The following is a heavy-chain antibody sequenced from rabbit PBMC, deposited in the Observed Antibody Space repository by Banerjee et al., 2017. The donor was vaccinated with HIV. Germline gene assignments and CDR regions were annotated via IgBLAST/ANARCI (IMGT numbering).Heavy chain of an antibody. V-gene: IGHV1S45*01. J-gene: IGHJ4*01. CDR1: GIDFSNCY. D-gene: IGHD4-1*01. CDR2: IYTGSGAT. Sequence: QQQLEESGGGLVKPGGTLTLTCKASGIDFSNCYMCWVRQAPGKGLEWIGCIYTGSGATYYASWAKGRFTISRPSSTTVTLQMTSLTAADTATYFCARDLAGVIGWNFNFWGPGTLVTVS. CDR3: ARDLAGVIGWNFNF.